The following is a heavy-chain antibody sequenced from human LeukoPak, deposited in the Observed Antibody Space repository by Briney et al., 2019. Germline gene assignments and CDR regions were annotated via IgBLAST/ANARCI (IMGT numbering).Heavy chain of an antibody. CDR3: GVTVRRNPFDY. CDR2: MKPDGSEK. J-gene: IGHJ4*02. CDR1: GFTVSNCW. V-gene: IGHV3-7*01. Sequence: GGSLRLSCAASGFTVSNCWMSWVRQAPGKGLEWVANMKPDGSEKNYVDSVKGRFTISRDNTNNSLYLQLNSLTADDTAVYYCGVTVRRNPFDYWGQGTRVTVSS. D-gene: IGHD4-23*01.